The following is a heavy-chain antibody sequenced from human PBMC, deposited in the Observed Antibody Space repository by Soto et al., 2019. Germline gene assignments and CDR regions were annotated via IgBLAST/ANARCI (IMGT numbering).Heavy chain of an antibody. CDR3: TLNPGHWGDV. D-gene: IGHD7-27*01. V-gene: IGHV3-15*07. J-gene: IGHJ2*01. Sequence: EMQLVESGGGLVKPGGSLRLSCAASGFTFSNAWMNWVRQAPGKGLEWVGQIKSKTAGGTTDYAAPVTGRFTISRDDSRDTLYLQMNSLTTEDTAVYYCTLNPGHWGDVWGPGTRVTVSS. CDR1: GFTFSNAW. CDR2: IKSKTAGGTT.